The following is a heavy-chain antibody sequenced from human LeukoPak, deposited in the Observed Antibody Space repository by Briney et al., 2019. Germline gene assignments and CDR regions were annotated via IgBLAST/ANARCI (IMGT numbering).Heavy chain of an antibody. Sequence: SVKVSCKASGGTFSSYAISWVRQAPGQGLEWMGRIIPILGIANYAQKFQGRVTITADKSTSTAYMELSSLRSEDTAVYYCARAKLIAAAAQGYFDYWGQGTLVTVSS. CDR1: GGTFSSYA. D-gene: IGHD6-13*01. CDR2: IIPILGIA. V-gene: IGHV1-69*04. CDR3: ARAKLIAAAAQGYFDY. J-gene: IGHJ4*02.